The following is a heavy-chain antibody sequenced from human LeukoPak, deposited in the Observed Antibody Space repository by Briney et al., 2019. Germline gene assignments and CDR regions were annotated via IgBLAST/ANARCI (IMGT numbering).Heavy chain of an antibody. CDR2: IYVTGT. J-gene: IGHJ6*03. CDR3: ARHIGGGIEDMDV. Sequence: SETLSLTCTVSGGSIGTYYWSWVRQSPGTGLEWIGYIYVTGTRYNPFLRSRVTISVDRSRNQFFLKMTSVTAADTAVYYCARHIGGGIEDMDVWGRGTKVTVSS. V-gene: IGHV4-59*08. CDR1: GGSIGTYY. D-gene: IGHD3-16*02.